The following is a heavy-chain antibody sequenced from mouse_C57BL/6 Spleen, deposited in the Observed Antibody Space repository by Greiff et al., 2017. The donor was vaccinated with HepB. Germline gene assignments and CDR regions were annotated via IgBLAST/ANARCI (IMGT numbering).Heavy chain of an antibody. CDR1: GFSLTSYA. D-gene: IGHD1-1*01. Sequence: VQLVESGPGLVAPSQSLSITCTVSGFSLTSYAISWVRQPPGKGLEWLGVIWTGGGTNYNSALKSRLSISKDNSKSQVFLKMNSLQTDDTARYYCARTTVVPSGRYFDVWGTGTTVTVSS. CDR3: ARTTVVPSGRYFDV. V-gene: IGHV2-9-1*01. J-gene: IGHJ1*03. CDR2: IWTGGGT.